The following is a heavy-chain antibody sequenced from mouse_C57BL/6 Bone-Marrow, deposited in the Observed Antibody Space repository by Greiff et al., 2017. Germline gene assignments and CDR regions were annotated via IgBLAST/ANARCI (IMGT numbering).Heavy chain of an antibody. J-gene: IGHJ4*01. V-gene: IGHV10-1*01. Sequence: EVKLVESGGGLVQPKGSLKLSCAASGFSFNTYAMNWVRQAPGKGLEWVARIRSKSNNYATYYADSVKDRFTISRDDSESMLYLQLNNLKTEDTAMYYCVRHGGGGYYYGSSYGNYAMDYWGQGTSVTVSS. D-gene: IGHD1-1*01. CDR1: GFSFNTYA. CDR2: IRSKSNNYAT. CDR3: VRHGGGGYYYGSSYGNYAMDY.